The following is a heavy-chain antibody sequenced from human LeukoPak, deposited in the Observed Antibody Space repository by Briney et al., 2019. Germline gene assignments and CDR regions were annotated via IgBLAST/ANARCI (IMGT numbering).Heavy chain of an antibody. CDR1: GFTFSSYS. D-gene: IGHD2-2*01. CDR3: ARDPDIVVEPPADGLDI. CDR2: ISSSSSTI. J-gene: IGHJ3*02. Sequence: GGSLRLSYAASGFTFSSYSMNWVRQAPGKGLEWVSYISSSSSTINYADSVKGRFTISRDNAKNSLYLQMNTLRAEDTAVYYCARDPDIVVEPPADGLDIWGQGTMVTVSS. V-gene: IGHV3-48*01.